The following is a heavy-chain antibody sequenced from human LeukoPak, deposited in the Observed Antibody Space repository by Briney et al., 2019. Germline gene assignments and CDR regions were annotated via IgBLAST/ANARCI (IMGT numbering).Heavy chain of an antibody. CDR1: GFTFNSHA. CDR2: MTGTGGTT. Sequence: GGSLRLSCVVSGFTFNSHAMSWVRQAPGKGLEWVSTMTGTGGTTYYADSVKGRFTISRDTSKNTVYLQMNSLRAEDTAVYYCAKGRRHILGHCTGGNCYGDYWGQGTLVTVSS. J-gene: IGHJ4*02. V-gene: IGHV3-23*01. D-gene: IGHD2-15*01. CDR3: AKGRRHILGHCTGGNCYGDY.